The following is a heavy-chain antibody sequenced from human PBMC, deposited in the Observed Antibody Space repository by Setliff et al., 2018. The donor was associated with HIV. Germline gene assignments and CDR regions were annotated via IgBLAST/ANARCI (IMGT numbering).Heavy chain of an antibody. CDR1: GFTFSSYA. D-gene: IGHD2-21*02. CDR2: ISGSGGTT. Sequence: PGGSLRLSCAASGFTFSSYAMSWVRQAPGKGLEWVSVISGSGGTTYYADSVKGRFTISRDNSKNTVFLQMNSLKASDTAMYYCARHVLVTRDVRYFDYWGQGTLVTVSS. J-gene: IGHJ4*02. CDR3: ARHVLVTRDVRYFDY. V-gene: IGHV3-23*01.